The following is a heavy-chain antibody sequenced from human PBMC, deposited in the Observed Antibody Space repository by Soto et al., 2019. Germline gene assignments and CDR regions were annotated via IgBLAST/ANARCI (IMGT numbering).Heavy chain of an antibody. CDR3: ARDRIAAAVTRIGFGYYYYGMDV. CDR2: IWYDGSNK. V-gene: IGHV3-33*01. Sequence: GGSLRLSCAASGFTFSSYGMHWVRQAPGKGLEWVAVIWYDGSNKYYADSVKGRFTISRDNSKNTLYLQMNSLRAEDTAVYYCARDRIAAAVTRIGFGYYYYGMDVWGQGTTVTVSS. CDR1: GFTFSSYG. D-gene: IGHD6-13*01. J-gene: IGHJ6*02.